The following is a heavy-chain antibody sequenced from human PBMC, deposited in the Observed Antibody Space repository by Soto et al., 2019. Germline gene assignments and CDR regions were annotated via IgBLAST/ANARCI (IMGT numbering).Heavy chain of an antibody. CDR1: GFTFSSYG. V-gene: IGHV3-33*01. CDR2: IWYDGSNK. Sequence: ESGGGVVQPGRSLRLSCAASGFTFSSYGMHWVRQAPGKGLEWVAVIWYDGSNKYYADSVKGRFTISRDNSKNTLYLQMNSLRAEDTAVYYCARDHFSMVRGVITYYFDYWGQGTLVTVSS. CDR3: ARDHFSMVRGVITYYFDY. D-gene: IGHD3-10*01. J-gene: IGHJ4*02.